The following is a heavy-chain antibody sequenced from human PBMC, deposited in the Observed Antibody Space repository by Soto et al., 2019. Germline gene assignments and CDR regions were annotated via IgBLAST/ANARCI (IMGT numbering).Heavy chain of an antibody. D-gene: IGHD3-10*01. J-gene: IGHJ4*02. CDR3: ARDELNMVRGVLAN. V-gene: IGHV1-69*13. CDR2: IIPIFGTA. CDR1: GGTFSSYA. Sequence: SVKVSCKASGGTFSSYAISWVRRAPGQGLEWMGGIIPIFGTANYAQKLQGRVTITADEPTSTAYMELSSLRSEDTAVYYCARDELNMVRGVLANCGQGTLLTVSS.